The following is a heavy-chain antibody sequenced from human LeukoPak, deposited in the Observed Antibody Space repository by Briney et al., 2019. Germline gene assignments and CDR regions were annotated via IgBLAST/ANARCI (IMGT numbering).Heavy chain of an antibody. CDR3: ARLIYDSSGYPDY. D-gene: IGHD3-22*01. Sequence: GESLKIPCKGSGYRFTRYWIGWVRQMPGKGLEWMGIIYPGDSDTRYSPSFQGQVTISADKYISTAYLQWSSLKASDTAMYYCARLIYDSSGYPDYWGQGTLVTVSS. V-gene: IGHV5-51*01. CDR1: GYRFTRYW. J-gene: IGHJ4*02. CDR2: IYPGDSDT.